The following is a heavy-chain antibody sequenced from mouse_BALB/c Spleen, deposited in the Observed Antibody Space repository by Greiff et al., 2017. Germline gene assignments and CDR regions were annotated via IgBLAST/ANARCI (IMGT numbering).Heavy chain of an antibody. CDR2: IDPENGDT. Sequence: VQLQQSGAELVRSGASVKLSCTASGFNIKDYYMHWVKQRPEQGLEWIGWIDPENGDTEYAPKFQGKATMTADTSSNTAYLQLSSLTSEDTAVYYCNYGSSQGFAHWGQGTLVTVSA. V-gene: IGHV14-4*02. J-gene: IGHJ3*01. CDR1: GFNIKDYY. D-gene: IGHD1-1*01. CDR3: NYGSSQGFAH.